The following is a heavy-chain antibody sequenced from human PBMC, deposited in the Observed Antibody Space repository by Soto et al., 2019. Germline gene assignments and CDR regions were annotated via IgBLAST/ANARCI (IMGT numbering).Heavy chain of an antibody. CDR2: ISGSGGST. J-gene: IGHJ6*03. CDR3: AKGTYSSSLIYYYYYMDV. CDR1: GFTFSSYA. D-gene: IGHD6-6*01. V-gene: IGHV3-23*01. Sequence: EVQLLESGGGLVQPGGSLRLSCAASGFTFSSYAMSWVRQAPGKGLEWVSAISGSGGSTYYADSVKGRFTISRDNSKNPLYLQMNSLKAEDTAVYYCAKGTYSSSLIYYYYYMDVWGKGTTVTVSS.